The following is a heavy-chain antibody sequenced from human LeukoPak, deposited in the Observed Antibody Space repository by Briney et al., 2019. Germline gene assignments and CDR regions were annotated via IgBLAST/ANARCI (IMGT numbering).Heavy chain of an antibody. CDR3: ARGSQTGVAATGFDY. CDR1: GFTFSSYA. V-gene: IGHV3-23*01. J-gene: IGHJ4*02. CDR2: VRSDNGRT. Sequence: GGSLRLSCAASGFTFSSYAMSWVRQAPGKGLEWVSAVRSDNGRTHYADSMKGRFTISRDNSKNTLYLQMNSLRAEDTAAYYCARGSQTGVAATGFDYWGQGTLVTVSS. D-gene: IGHD5-12*01.